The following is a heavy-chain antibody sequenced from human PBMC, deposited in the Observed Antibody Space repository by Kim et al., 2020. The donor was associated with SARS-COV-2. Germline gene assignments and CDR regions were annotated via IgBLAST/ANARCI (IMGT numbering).Heavy chain of an antibody. CDR2: IYPGDSDT. CDR3: ARHPLYSGYDLPIDY. CDR1: GYIFTSYW. D-gene: IGHD5-12*01. V-gene: IGHV5-51*01. J-gene: IGHJ4*02. Sequence: GESLKISCKGSGYIFTSYWIGWVRQMPGKGLEWMGIIYPGDSDTRYSPSFQGQVTISADESISTAYLQWSSLKASDTAMYYCARHPLYSGYDLPIDYWGQGTLVTVSS.